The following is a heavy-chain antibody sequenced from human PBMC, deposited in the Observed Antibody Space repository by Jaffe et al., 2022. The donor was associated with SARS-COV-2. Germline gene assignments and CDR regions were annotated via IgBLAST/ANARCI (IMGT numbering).Heavy chain of an antibody. Sequence: QVQLVQSGAEVKKPGASVKVSCKASGYTFTSYGISWVRQAPGQGLEWMGWISAYNGNTNYAQKLQGRVTMTTDTSTSTAYMELRSLRSDDTAVYYCARVIVPEYSGSYLIAFDIWGQGTMVTVSS. J-gene: IGHJ3*02. V-gene: IGHV1-18*01. CDR1: GYTFTSYG. D-gene: IGHD1-26*01. CDR2: ISAYNGNT. CDR3: ARVIVPEYSGSYLIAFDI.